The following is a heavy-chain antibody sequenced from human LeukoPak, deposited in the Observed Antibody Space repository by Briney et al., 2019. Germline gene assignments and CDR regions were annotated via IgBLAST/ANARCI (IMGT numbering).Heavy chain of an antibody. J-gene: IGHJ3*02. V-gene: IGHV3-30-3*01. CDR3: ARGRFAIGPGGTGLGI. CDR2: ISYDGSNK. D-gene: IGHD6-13*01. CDR1: GFTFSSYA. Sequence: GGSLRLSCAASGFTFSSYAMHWVRQAPGKGLEWVAVISYDGSNKYYADSVKGRFTISRDNSKNTLYLQMNSLRAEDTAVYYCARGRFAIGPGGTGLGIWGQGTMVTVSS.